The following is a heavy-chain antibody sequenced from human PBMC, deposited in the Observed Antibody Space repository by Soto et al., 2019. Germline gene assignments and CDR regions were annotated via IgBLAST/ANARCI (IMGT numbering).Heavy chain of an antibody. D-gene: IGHD1-26*01. CDR2: ISYDGSNK. CDR1: GFTFSSYG. J-gene: IGHJ4*02. CDR3: AKERWELLWGYYFDY. V-gene: IGHV3-30*18. Sequence: QVQLVESGGGVVQPGRSLRLSCAASGFTFSSYGMHWVRQAPGKGLEWVAVISYDGSNKYYADSVKGRFTISRDNSKNTLYQQMNSLRAEDTSVYYCAKERWELLWGYYFDYWGQGPLVTVSS.